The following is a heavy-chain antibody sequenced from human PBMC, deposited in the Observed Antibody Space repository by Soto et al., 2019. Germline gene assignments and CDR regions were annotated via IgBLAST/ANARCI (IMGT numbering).Heavy chain of an antibody. CDR3: AKPSGSKGYCNTITCQGAFDV. CDR2: ITWNSGTI. CDR1: GFTFDDFV. D-gene: IGHD2-2*01. Sequence: EVRLVESGGGLVQPGRSLRLSCEASGFTFDDFVMHWVRQPPGKGLEWVAGITWNSGTIAYADSVKGRFTISRDNAKNSLYLQMNSLRVEDTALYYCAKPSGSKGYCNTITCQGAFDVWGQGTMVTISS. J-gene: IGHJ3*01. V-gene: IGHV3-9*01.